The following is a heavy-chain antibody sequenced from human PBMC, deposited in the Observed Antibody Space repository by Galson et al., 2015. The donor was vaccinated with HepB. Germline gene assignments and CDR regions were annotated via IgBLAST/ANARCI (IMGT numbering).Heavy chain of an antibody. V-gene: IGHV4-34*01. CDR1: GGPFIDYH. CDR3: ARAAPPYYYYGMDV. Sequence: ETLSLTCAVYGGPFIDYHWTWIRQAPGKGLEWIGAVDHSGSTNYNPSLKGRVSMSVDTTRKQVSLKVDSVTAADTGLYFCARAAPPYYYYGMDVWGQGTTVIVSS. CDR2: VDHSGST. J-gene: IGHJ6*02.